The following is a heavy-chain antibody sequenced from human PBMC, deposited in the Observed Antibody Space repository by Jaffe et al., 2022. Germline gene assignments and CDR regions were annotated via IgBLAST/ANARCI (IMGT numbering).Heavy chain of an antibody. D-gene: IGHD2-15*01. J-gene: IGHJ5*02. CDR1: GFTFSSYG. V-gene: IGHV3-30*02. CDR3: AKAPVGYCSGGSCYSRLNWFDP. Sequence: QVQLVESGGGVVQPGGSLRLSCAASGFTFSSYGMHWVRQAPGKGLEWVAFIRYDGSNKYYADSVKGRFTISRDNSKNTLYLQMNSLRAEDTAVYYCAKAPVGYCSGGSCYSRLNWFDPWGQGTLVTVSS. CDR2: IRYDGSNK.